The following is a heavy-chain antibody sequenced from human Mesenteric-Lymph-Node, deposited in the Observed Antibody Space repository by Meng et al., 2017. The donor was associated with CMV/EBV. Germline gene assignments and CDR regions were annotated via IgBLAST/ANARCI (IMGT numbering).Heavy chain of an antibody. CDR1: GFTLSNVR. Sequence: GLGFTLSNVRMTWVRQAPGEELEWVGRIRSNVDGGAADYGAPVKGRFSISRDDSKNTLYLQMSSLKTEDTAVYYCTTNSGTYPDAYWGQGTLVTVSS. J-gene: IGHJ4*02. CDR3: TTNSGTYPDAY. V-gene: IGHV3-15*01. D-gene: IGHD1-26*01. CDR2: IRSNVDGGAA.